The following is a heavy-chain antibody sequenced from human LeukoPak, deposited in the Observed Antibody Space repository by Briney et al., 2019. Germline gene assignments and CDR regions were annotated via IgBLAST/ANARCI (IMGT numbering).Heavy chain of an antibody. V-gene: IGHV4-39*01. Sequence: PSETLSLTCTVSGGSISSSSYYWGWIRQPPGKGLEWIGSIYYSGSTYYNPSLKSRVTISVDTSKNQFSLKLSSVTAADTAVYYCARLRRCCSGGSCYYFDYWGQEPWSPSPQ. J-gene: IGHJ4*01. CDR3: ARLRRCCSGGSCYYFDY. CDR2: IYYSGST. CDR1: GGSISSSSYY. D-gene: IGHD2-15*01.